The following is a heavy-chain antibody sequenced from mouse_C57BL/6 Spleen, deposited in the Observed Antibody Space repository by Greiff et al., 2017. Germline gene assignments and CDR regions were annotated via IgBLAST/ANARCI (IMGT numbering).Heavy chain of an antibody. CDR1: GYTFTDYE. CDR2: IDPETGGT. CDR3: TSTPPYYGSSYVGWFAY. J-gene: IGHJ3*01. V-gene: IGHV1-15*01. D-gene: IGHD1-1*01. Sequence: VQLQQSGAELVRPGASVTLSCKASGYTFTDYEMHWVKQTPVHGLEWIGAIDPETGGTAYNQKFKGKAILTADKSSSTAYMELRSLTSEDSAVYYCTSTPPYYGSSYVGWFAYWGQGTLVTVSA.